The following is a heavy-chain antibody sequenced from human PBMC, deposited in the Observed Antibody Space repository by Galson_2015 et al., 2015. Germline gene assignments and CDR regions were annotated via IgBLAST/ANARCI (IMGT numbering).Heavy chain of an antibody. V-gene: IGHV3-74*01. Sequence: SLRLSCAASGFTFSSYWMHWVRQAPGKGLVWVSRINSDGSSTSYADSVKGRFTISRDNAKNTLYLQMNSLRAEDTAVYYCASWHDFWSGYYYQDAFDIWGQGTMVTVSS. CDR3: ASWHDFWSGYYYQDAFDI. CDR2: INSDGSST. D-gene: IGHD3-3*01. CDR1: GFTFSSYW. J-gene: IGHJ3*02.